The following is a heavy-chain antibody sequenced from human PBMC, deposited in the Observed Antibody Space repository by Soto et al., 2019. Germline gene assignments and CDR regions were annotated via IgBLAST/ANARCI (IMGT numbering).Heavy chain of an antibody. Sequence: ASVKVSCKASGYTFTSYAMHWVRQAPGQRLEWMGWINAGNGNTKYSQKFQGRVTITRDTSASTAYMELSSLRSEDTAVYYCARDAAVSLYSSSGPSYYYYGMDVWGQGTKGNGS. D-gene: IGHD6-6*01. J-gene: IGHJ6*01. CDR3: ARDAAVSLYSSSGPSYYYYGMDV. CDR1: GYTFTSYA. V-gene: IGHV1-3*01. CDR2: INAGNGNT.